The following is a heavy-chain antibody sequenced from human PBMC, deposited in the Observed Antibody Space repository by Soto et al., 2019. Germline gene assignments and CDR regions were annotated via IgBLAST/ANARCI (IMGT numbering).Heavy chain of an antibody. CDR1: GFTFSSYS. V-gene: IGHV3-21*01. J-gene: IGHJ4*02. CDR2: ISSSSRYI. D-gene: IGHD5-12*01. CDR3: ARDSTVATIDY. Sequence: EVQLVESGGGLVQPGGSLRLSCAASGFTFSSYSMNWVRQAPGKGLEWVSSISSSSRYIYYADSVKGRFTISRDNAKNSLYLQMNSLRAEDTAVYYCARDSTVATIDYWGQGTLVTVSS.